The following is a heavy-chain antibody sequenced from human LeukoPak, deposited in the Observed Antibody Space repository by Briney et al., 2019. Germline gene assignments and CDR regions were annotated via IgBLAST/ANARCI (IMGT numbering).Heavy chain of an antibody. V-gene: IGHV1-46*03. CDR3: ARPAATWARYDY. CDR2: INPSGGST. J-gene: IGHJ4*02. CDR1: GYTFTGYY. Sequence: ASVKVSCKASGYTFTGYYMHWVRQAPGQGLEWMGIINPSGGSTSYAQKFQGRVTMTRDTSTSTVYMELSSLRSEDTAVYYCARPAATWARYDYWGQGTLVTVSS. D-gene: IGHD2-15*01.